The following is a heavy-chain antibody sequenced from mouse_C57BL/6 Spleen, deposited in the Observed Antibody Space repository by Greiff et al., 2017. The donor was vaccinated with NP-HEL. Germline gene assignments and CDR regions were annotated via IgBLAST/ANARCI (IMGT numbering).Heavy chain of an antibody. CDR1: GFTFSSYA. CDR3: AREGYYGSSLWYFDV. V-gene: IGHV5-4*01. Sequence: EVQGVESGGGLVKPGGSLKLSCAASGFTFSSYAMSWVRQTPEKRLEWVATISDGGSYTYYPDNVKGRFTISRDNAKNNLYLQLSHLKSEDTAMYDGAREGYYGSSLWYFDVWGTGTTVTVSS. J-gene: IGHJ1*03. D-gene: IGHD1-1*01. CDR2: ISDGGSYT.